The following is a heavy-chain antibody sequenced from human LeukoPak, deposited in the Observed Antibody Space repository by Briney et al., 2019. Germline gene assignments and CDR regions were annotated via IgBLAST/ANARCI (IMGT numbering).Heavy chain of an antibody. D-gene: IGHD6-19*01. CDR3: ARTPPGIAVAGIQYYYYGTDV. V-gene: IGHV1-8*02. Sequence: GASVKVSCKASVYTSTGYYMHWVRQAPGQGLEWIGWMNPNSGNTGYAQKFQGRVTMTRNTSISTAYMELSSLRSEDTAVYYCARTPPGIAVAGIQYYYYGTDVWGQGTTVTVSS. CDR2: MNPNSGNT. J-gene: IGHJ6*02. CDR1: VYTSTGYY.